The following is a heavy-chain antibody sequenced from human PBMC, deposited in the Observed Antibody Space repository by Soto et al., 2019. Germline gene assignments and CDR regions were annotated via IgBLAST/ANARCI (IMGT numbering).Heavy chain of an antibody. J-gene: IGHJ4*02. CDR3: ARFPSTIAAAGTEKEPASAVAGTRDFDY. D-gene: IGHD6-13*01. CDR2: INHSGST. Sequence: ASETLSLTCAVYGGSFSGYYWSWIRQPPGKGLEWIGEINHSGSTNYNPSLKSRVTISVDTSKNQFSLKLSSVTAADTAVYYCARFPSTIAAAGTEKEPASAVAGTRDFDYWGQGTLVTVSS. V-gene: IGHV4-34*01. CDR1: GGSFSGYY.